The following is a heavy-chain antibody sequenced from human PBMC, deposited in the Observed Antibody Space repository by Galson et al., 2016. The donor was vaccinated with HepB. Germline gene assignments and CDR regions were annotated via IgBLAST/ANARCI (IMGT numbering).Heavy chain of an antibody. J-gene: IGHJ4*02. CDR1: GGSISSFSYH. V-gene: IGHV4-39*07. Sequence: SETLSLTCTVSGGSISSFSYHWAWIRQPPGKGLEWIESIYYSGSTYYNPSLKNRVTISVDTSKNRFSLKLSSVTAADTAVDFCAREGEEPGTRPYFDSWGQRTLVTVSS. CDR2: IYYSGST. D-gene: IGHD6-13*01. CDR3: AREGEEPGTRPYFDS.